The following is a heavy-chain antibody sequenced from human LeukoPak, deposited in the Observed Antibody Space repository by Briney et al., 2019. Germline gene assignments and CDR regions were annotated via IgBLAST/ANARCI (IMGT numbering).Heavy chain of an antibody. V-gene: IGHV1-46*01. D-gene: IGHD1-26*01. CDR1: GYTFTSYG. CDR3: ARDRIVGAGPYYYYYGMDV. J-gene: IGHJ6*02. CDR2: INPSGGST. Sequence: ASVKVSCKASGYTFTSYGISWVRQAPGQGLEWMGIINPSGGSTSYAQKFQGRVTMTRDTSTSTVYMELSSLRSEDTAVYYCARDRIVGAGPYYYYYGMDVWGQGTTVTVSS.